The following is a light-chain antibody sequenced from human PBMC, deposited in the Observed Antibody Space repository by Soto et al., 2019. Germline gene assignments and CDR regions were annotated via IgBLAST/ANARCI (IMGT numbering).Light chain of an antibody. Sequence: EIVMTQSPATLSVSPGEGATLSCRASQSVSSNLAWYQQKPGQAPRLLIYGASTRATRIPARFSGSGSGTEFTLTLSSLQSEDFAVYYCQQYNNWPPWTFGQGTKVEIK. V-gene: IGKV3-15*01. J-gene: IGKJ1*01. CDR2: GAS. CDR1: QSVSSN. CDR3: QQYNNWPPWT.